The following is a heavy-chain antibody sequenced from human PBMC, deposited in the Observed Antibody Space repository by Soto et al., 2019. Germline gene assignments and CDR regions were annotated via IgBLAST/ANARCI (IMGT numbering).Heavy chain of an antibody. CDR2: IYSSGST. Sequence: LTCTVSGGSSSDYYWIWVRQPAGKGLEWIGHIYSSGSTKYNPSLKGRVTMSLDTSKNQFSLKLTSVTAADTAVYYCTRGRGNYYYYGMDVWGQGTTVTVSS. D-gene: IGHD3-10*01. CDR1: GGSSSDYY. CDR3: TRGRGNYYYYGMDV. J-gene: IGHJ6*02. V-gene: IGHV4-4*07.